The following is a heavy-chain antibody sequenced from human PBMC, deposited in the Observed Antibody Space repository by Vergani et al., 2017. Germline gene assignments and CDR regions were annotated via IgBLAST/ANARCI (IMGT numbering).Heavy chain of an antibody. J-gene: IGHJ5*02. D-gene: IGHD4-23*01. V-gene: IGHV1-69*04. CDR2: IIPILGIA. CDR3: AGVFHDYGGNGWFDP. CDR1: GGTFSSYA. Sequence: QVQLVQSGAEVKKPGSSVKVSCKASGGTFSSYAISWVRQAPGQGLEWMGRIIPILGIANYAQKFQGRVTITADKSTSTAYMELSSLRSEDTAVYYCAGVFHDYGGNGWFDPWGQGTLVTVSS.